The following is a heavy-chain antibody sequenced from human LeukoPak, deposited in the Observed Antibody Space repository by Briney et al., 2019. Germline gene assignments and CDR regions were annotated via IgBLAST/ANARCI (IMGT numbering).Heavy chain of an antibody. V-gene: IGHV4-59*01. CDR1: GGSISSYY. J-gene: IGHJ4*02. D-gene: IGHD4-17*01. CDR3: ARAYGDYVCDY. CDR2: IYYSGST. Sequence: SETLSLTCTVSGGSISSYYWSWIRQPPGQGLEWIGYIYYSGSTNYNPSLKSRVTISVDTSKNQFSLKLSSVTAADTAVHYCARAYGDYVCDYWGQGTLVTVSS.